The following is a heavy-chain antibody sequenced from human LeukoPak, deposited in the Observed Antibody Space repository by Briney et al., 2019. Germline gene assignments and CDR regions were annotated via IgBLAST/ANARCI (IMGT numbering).Heavy chain of an antibody. D-gene: IGHD6-13*01. CDR2: VNAESTDI. CDR3: ARDTFEPLVIDF. CDR1: GFSFRRYA. V-gene: IGHV3-21*05. J-gene: IGHJ4*02. Sequence: GGSLRLSCAASGFSFRRYAMNWVRQAPGKGLEWVAYVNAESTDILFADSVRGRFTISRDNAKNSLYLQMNSLRAEDRGVYYCARDTFEPLVIDFWGQGTLVTVSS.